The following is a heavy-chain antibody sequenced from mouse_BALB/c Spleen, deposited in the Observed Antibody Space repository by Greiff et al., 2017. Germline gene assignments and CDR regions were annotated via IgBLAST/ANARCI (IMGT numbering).Heavy chain of an antibody. Sequence: QVQLQQPGAELVRPGASVKLSCKASGYTFTSYWMNWVKQKPGQGLEWIGWIYPGSGNTKYNEKFKGKATLTVDTSSSTAYMQLSSLTSEDTAVYFCARDDYGKDYWGQGTTLTVSS. J-gene: IGHJ2*01. V-gene: IGHV1-84*02. CDR3: ARDDYGKDY. CDR1: GYTFTSYW. CDR2: IYPGSGNT. D-gene: IGHD2-1*01.